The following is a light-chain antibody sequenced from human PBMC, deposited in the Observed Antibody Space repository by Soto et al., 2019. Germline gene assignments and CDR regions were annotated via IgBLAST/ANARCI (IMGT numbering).Light chain of an antibody. CDR3: QQYGSPS. J-gene: IGKJ1*01. CDR1: QSVSSSY. V-gene: IGKV3-20*01. CDR2: GAS. Sequence: EIVLTQSPGTLSLSPGDRATLSCRASQSVSSSYLAWYQQKPGQAHRLLIYGASSRATGIPDRFSGSGYGTDFTLTISRLEPEDFAVYYCQQYGSPSFGQGTKVEIK.